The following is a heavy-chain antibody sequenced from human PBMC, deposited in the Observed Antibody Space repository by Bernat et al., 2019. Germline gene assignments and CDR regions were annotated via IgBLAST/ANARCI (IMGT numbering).Heavy chain of an antibody. CDR3: ARASGGNYYPFDI. Sequence: QVHLVESGGGVVQPGRSLRLSCAASGFTVSTSGMHWVRQAPGKGLEWVAIIWSGGSDRYYADFVKGRFTISRDNSKNTLYLQMNSLRDEDTAVYYCARASGGNYYPFDIWGQGTMVTVSS. CDR1: GFTVSTSG. D-gene: IGHD1-26*01. CDR2: IWSGGSDR. V-gene: IGHV3-33*01. J-gene: IGHJ3*02.